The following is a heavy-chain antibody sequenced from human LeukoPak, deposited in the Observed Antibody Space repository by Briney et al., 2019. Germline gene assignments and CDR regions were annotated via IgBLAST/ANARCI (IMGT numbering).Heavy chain of an antibody. Sequence: PGGSLRLSCAASGCTFSSYWMHWVRQAPGKGLVWVSRINSDGSSTSYADSVKGRFTISRDNSKNTLYLQMNSLRAEDTAVYYCAREPYYDFWSGYYLDYWGQGTLVTVSS. V-gene: IGHV3-74*01. J-gene: IGHJ4*02. CDR1: GCTFSSYW. CDR3: AREPYYDFWSGYYLDY. D-gene: IGHD3-3*01. CDR2: INSDGSST.